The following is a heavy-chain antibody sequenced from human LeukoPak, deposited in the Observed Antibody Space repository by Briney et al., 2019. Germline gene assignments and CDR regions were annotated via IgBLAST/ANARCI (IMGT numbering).Heavy chain of an antibody. CDR2: IKQDGSEK. J-gene: IGHJ4*02. CDR3: ARDDGAEDY. Sequence: GGSLRLSCAASGFTFSSYWMSWVRQAPGKGLAWVANIKQDGSEKYYVDSVKGRFTVSGDKAKNSLYLQMNSLRAEDTAVYYCARDDGAEDYWGQGTMVTVSS. V-gene: IGHV3-7*01. D-gene: IGHD4-17*01. CDR1: GFTFSSYW.